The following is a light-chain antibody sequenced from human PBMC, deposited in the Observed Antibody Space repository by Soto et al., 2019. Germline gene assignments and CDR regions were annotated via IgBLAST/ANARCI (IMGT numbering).Light chain of an antibody. CDR3: STYAGSSNV. CDR2: EVN. V-gene: IGLV2-8*01. Sequence: QPALTQPPSASGSPGQSVAISCTGTSSDVGGYNYVSWYQQHPGKAPKLMIYEVNTRPSAVPDRFSGSKSGNTASLPVSGLQAEDEADYYCSTYAGSSNVFGTGTKVTVL. J-gene: IGLJ1*01. CDR1: SSDVGGYNY.